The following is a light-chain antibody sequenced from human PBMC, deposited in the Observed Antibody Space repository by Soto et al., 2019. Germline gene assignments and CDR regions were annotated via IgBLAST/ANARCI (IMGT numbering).Light chain of an antibody. V-gene: IGLV1-51*01. CDR3: GTWDSSLSAVV. Sequence: QSVLTQPPSVSAAPGQKVTISCSGSSSNIGNNYVSWYQQLPGTAPKLLMYDNNKRPSGIPDRFSGSKSGTSATLGITGLQTGAEADYYGGTWDSSLSAVVFGGGTKLTVL. CDR2: DNN. J-gene: IGLJ2*01. CDR1: SSNIGNNY.